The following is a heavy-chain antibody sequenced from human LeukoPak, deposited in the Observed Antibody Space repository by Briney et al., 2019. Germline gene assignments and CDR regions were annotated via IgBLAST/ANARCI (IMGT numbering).Heavy chain of an antibody. D-gene: IGHD6-6*01. CDR1: GFTFSGST. Sequence: PGGSLRLSCAASGFTFSGSTIYWVRQASGKGLEWVGRIRSKANSYATAYAASVKGRFTISRDNAKNSLYLQMNSLRGEDTAVYYCARERGKSSSDDYWGQGTLVTVSS. V-gene: IGHV3-73*01. J-gene: IGHJ4*02. CDR3: ARERGKSSSDDY. CDR2: IRSKANSYAT.